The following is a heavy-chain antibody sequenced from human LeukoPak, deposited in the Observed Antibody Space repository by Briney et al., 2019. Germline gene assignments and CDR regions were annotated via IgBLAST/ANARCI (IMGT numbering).Heavy chain of an antibody. CDR2: IYYSGST. J-gene: IGHJ4*02. D-gene: IGHD6-13*01. CDR3: ARQIAAAGKAGFDY. V-gene: IGHV4-31*03. CDR1: GGSISSGGYY. Sequence: SETLSLTCTVSGGSISSGGYYWSWIRQHPGKGLEWIGYIYYSGSTYYNPSLNSRVTMSVDTSKNQFSLKLSSVTAADTAVYYCARQIAAAGKAGFDYWGQGTLVTVSS.